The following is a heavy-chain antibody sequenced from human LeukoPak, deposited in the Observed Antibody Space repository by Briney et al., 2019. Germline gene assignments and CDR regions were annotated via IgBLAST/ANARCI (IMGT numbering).Heavy chain of an antibody. V-gene: IGHV4-61*02. J-gene: IGHJ4*02. CDR3: ASAQGYCSGRSCYGG. D-gene: IGHD2-15*01. Sequence: TSETLSLTCTVSGGSISSGSHYWSWTRQPAGKGLEWIGRINTSGSSSYNPSLKSRVTISVDTSKNQFSLKLSSVTAADTAVYYCASAQGYCSGRSCYGGWGQGTLVTVSS. CDR1: GGSISSGSHY. CDR2: INTSGSS.